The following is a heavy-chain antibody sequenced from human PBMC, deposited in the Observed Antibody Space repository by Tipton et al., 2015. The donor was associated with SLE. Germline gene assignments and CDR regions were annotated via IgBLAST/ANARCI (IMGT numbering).Heavy chain of an antibody. J-gene: IGHJ3*02. CDR1: GFTFSSYA. V-gene: IGHV3-21*01. CDR2: ISSSSSYI. D-gene: IGHD3-10*01. Sequence: GSLRLSCAASGFTFSSYAMSWVRQAPGKGLEWVSSISSSSSYIYFADSVKGRFTISRANAKNSLYLQMNSLRAEDTAAYYCARDYYGSGPYYKNNAFDIWGQGTMVTVSS. CDR3: ARDYYGSGPYYKNNAFDI.